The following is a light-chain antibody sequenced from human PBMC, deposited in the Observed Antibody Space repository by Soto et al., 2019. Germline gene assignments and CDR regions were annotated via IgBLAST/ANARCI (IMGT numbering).Light chain of an antibody. CDR1: QSVSSW. CDR3: QQSYSNPT. V-gene: IGKV1-39*01. J-gene: IGKJ4*01. Sequence: DVQMTQSPSTLSASVGDRVASACRASQSVSSWLAWYQQKPGKAPRLLMYASSSLHGGVPSRFSGRGSGTHFTLTISSLQPEDFATYFCQQSYSNPTFGGGTKVDIK. CDR2: ASS.